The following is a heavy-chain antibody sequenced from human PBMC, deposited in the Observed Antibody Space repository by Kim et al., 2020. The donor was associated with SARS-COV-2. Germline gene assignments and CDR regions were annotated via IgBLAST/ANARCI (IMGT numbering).Heavy chain of an antibody. Sequence: SETLSLTCTVSGGSISSYYWSWIRQPPGKGLEWIGYIYYSGSANYNPSLKSRVTISADTSNNQFSLRLRSVTAADTAVYYCARSRFERITIFGVVIIAAMDVWGQGTTVTVSS. J-gene: IGHJ6*02. CDR2: IYYSGSA. V-gene: IGHV4-59*01. D-gene: IGHD3-3*01. CDR3: ARSRFERITIFGVVIIAAMDV. CDR1: GGSISSYY.